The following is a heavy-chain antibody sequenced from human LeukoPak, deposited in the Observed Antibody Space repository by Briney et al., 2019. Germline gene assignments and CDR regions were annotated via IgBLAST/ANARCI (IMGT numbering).Heavy chain of an antibody. Sequence: ASVKVSCKASGYTFPSYGISWVRQAPGQGLEWMGWISAYNGNTDYAQKLQGRVTMTTDTSTSTAYMELRSPRSDDTAVYYCASGNSSSWYFDYWGQGTLVTVSS. CDR2: ISAYNGNT. D-gene: IGHD6-13*01. CDR3: ASGNSSSWYFDY. J-gene: IGHJ4*02. V-gene: IGHV1-18*01. CDR1: GYTFPSYG.